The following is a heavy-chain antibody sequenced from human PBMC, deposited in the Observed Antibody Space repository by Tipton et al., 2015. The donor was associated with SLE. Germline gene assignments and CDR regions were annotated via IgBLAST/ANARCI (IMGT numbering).Heavy chain of an antibody. J-gene: IGHJ3*02. CDR1: GDSISTGNYY. V-gene: IGHV4-61*02. Sequence: TLSLTCTVSGDSISTGNYYWSWIRQPAGKGLEWIGRIYPSVTTNYNPSLKSQVTMSIDTSKNQFFLRLTSVAAADTAVYYCARGPGSNRGEAFDICVQSTSATASS. CDR2: IYPSVTT. D-gene: IGHD4/OR15-4a*01. CDR3: ARGPGSNRGEAFDI.